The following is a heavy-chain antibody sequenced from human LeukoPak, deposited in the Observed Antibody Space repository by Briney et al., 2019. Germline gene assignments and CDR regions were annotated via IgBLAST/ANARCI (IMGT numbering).Heavy chain of an antibody. CDR1: GGSISGYY. J-gene: IGHJ4*02. CDR2: IFYSRST. Sequence: PSETLSLTCTVSGGSISGYYWSWIRQPPGKGLEWIGYIFYSRSTNYNPSLKSRVTISVDTSKNQFSLKLSSVTAADTAVYYCARGEWDLLFDYWGQGTLVTVSS. V-gene: IGHV4-59*01. D-gene: IGHD1-26*01. CDR3: ARGEWDLLFDY.